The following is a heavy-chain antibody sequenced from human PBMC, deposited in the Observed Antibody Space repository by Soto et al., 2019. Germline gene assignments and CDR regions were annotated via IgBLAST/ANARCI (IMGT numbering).Heavy chain of an antibody. J-gene: IGHJ5*02. V-gene: IGHV4-59*08. CDR1: GGSISSYY. D-gene: IGHD2-2*01. Sequence: SETLSLTCTVSGGSISSYYWSWIRQPPGKGLEWIGYIYYSGSTNYNPSLKSRVTISVDTSKNQFSLKLSSVTAADTAVYYCARLYCSSTSCYVGIAWFDPWGQGTLVTVSS. CDR3: ARLYCSSTSCYVGIAWFDP. CDR2: IYYSGST.